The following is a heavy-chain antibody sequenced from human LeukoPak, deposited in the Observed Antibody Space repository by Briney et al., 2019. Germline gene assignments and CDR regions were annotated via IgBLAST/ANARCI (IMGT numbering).Heavy chain of an antibody. CDR3: ARHVPGTAGFDY. V-gene: IGHV4-61*02. CDR2: IYTSGST. J-gene: IGHJ4*02. Sequence: SETLSLTCTVSGGSISSGSYYWSWIRQPAGKGLEWIGRIYTSGSTNYNPSLKSRVTISVDTSKNQFSLKLSSVTAADTAVYHCARHVPGTAGFDYWGQGTLVTVSS. CDR1: GGSISSGSYY. D-gene: IGHD3-10*01.